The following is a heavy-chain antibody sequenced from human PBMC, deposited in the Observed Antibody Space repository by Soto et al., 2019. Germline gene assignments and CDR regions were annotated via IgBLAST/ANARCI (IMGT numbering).Heavy chain of an antibody. V-gene: IGHV4-31*03. CDR1: GLTISSASYY. J-gene: IGHJ4*02. CDR2: IYYNGST. CDR3: ARYRTSGSWSKFDY. Sequence: SETLSLTCSVSGLTISSASYYWSWIRQHPGKGLEWVGNIYYNGSTYYSPSLKSRVTLWLDTSKNQFSLRLTSVTAADTAVYYCARYRTSGSWSKFDYWGQRTLVTVSS. D-gene: IGHD6-13*01.